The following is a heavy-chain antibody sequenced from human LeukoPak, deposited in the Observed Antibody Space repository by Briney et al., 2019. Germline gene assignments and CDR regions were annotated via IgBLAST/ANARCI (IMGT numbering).Heavy chain of an antibody. CDR3: AKDRQARFLDHRWWFDP. V-gene: IGHV3-23*01. CDR1: GFTFSSYA. Sequence: GGSLRLSCATSGFTFSSYAMRWVRQAPGKGLEWVSAISGSGASTYYADSVKGRFTISRDNSKNALYLQMNSLRAEDTALYYCAKDRQARFLDHRWWFDPWGQGTLVTVSS. CDR2: ISGSGAST. D-gene: IGHD3/OR15-3a*01. J-gene: IGHJ5*02.